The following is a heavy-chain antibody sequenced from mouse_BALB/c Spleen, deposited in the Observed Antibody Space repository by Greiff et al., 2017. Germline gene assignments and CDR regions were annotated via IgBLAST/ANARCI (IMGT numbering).Heavy chain of an antibody. V-gene: IGHV5-4*02. CDR1: GFTFSDYY. J-gene: IGHJ4*01. D-gene: IGHD2-2*01. CDR3: ARGYDYDAMDY. Sequence: EVQVVESGGGLVKPGGSLKLSCAASGFTFSDYYMYWVRQTPEKRLEWVATISDGGSYTYYPDSVKGRFTISRDNAKNNLYLQMSSLKSEDTAMYYCARGYDYDAMDYWGQGTSVTVSS. CDR2: ISDGGSYT.